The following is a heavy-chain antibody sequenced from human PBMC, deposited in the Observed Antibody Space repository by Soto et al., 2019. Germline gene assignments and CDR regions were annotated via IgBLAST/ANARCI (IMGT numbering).Heavy chain of an antibody. J-gene: IGHJ5*02. D-gene: IGHD4-17*01. CDR3: ARGGATDYGGNLNWFDP. CDR2: IYHSGST. V-gene: IGHV4-30-2*01. Sequence: SETLSLTCAVSGGSISSGGYSWSWIRQPPGKGLEWIGYIYHSGSTYYNPSLKSRVTISVDRSKNQFSLKLSSVTAADTAVYYCARGGATDYGGNLNWFDPWGQGTLVTVSS. CDR1: GGSISSGGYS.